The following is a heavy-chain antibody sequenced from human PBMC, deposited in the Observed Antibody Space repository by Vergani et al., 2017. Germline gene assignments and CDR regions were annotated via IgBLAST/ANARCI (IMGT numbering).Heavy chain of an antibody. D-gene: IGHD2-21*02. V-gene: IGHV3-13*04. Sequence: EVQLVESGGGLVQPGGSLRLSCAASGFTFSSYDMHWVRQATGKGLEWVSAIGTAGDTYYPGSVKGRFTISRENAKNSLYLQMNSLRAGDTAVYYCAREGDDDWYFDLWGRGTLVTVSS. CDR1: GFTFSSYD. CDR2: IGTAGDT. CDR3: AREGDDDWYFDL. J-gene: IGHJ2*01.